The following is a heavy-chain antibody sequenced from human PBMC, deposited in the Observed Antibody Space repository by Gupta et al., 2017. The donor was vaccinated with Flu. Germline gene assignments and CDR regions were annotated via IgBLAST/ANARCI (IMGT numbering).Heavy chain of an antibody. D-gene: IGHD5-18*01. CDR2: ISAYNGNT. V-gene: IGHV1-18*01. CDR3: AREGGEERGYSYGRSYYYYYMDV. J-gene: IGHJ6*03. Sequence: GPGKGLEWMGWISAYNGNTNDAQKLQGRVTMTTDTSTSTAEMELRSRRSDDTAVYYWAREGGEERGYSYGRSYYYYYMDVWGKGTTVTVSS.